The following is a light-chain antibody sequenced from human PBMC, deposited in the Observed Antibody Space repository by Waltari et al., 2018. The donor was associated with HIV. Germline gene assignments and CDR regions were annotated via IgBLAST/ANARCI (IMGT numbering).Light chain of an antibody. Sequence: QAVVTQEPSLTVSPGGTVTLTCGSSTGPVTSGHHPYWFQQRPGQAPRTLIYDTTNKHAWTPARCSGSLLGGKAALTLSGAQPEEEAEYYCLLSYAGPRPWVFGGGTKVTVL. V-gene: IGLV7-46*01. CDR2: DTT. CDR3: LLSYAGPRPWV. CDR1: TGPVTSGHH. J-gene: IGLJ3*02.